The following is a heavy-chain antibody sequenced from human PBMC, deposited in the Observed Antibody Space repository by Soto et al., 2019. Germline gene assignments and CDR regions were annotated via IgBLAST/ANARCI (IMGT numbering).Heavy chain of an antibody. Sequence: QVQLVESGGGVVQPGRSLRLSCAASGFTFSSYGMHWVRQAPGKGLAWVAVIWYDGSNKYYADSVKGRFTISRDNSKNTLYRQMNSLRAEDTAVYYCARDRSSSPGAHWFDPWGQGTLVTVSS. D-gene: IGHD6-6*01. J-gene: IGHJ5*02. V-gene: IGHV3-33*01. CDR2: IWYDGSNK. CDR3: ARDRSSSPGAHWFDP. CDR1: GFTFSSYG.